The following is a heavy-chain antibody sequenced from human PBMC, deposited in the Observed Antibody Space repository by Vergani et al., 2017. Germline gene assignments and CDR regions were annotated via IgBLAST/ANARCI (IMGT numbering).Heavy chain of an antibody. V-gene: IGHV3-9*01. CDR2: ISWNSGSI. CDR3: AKDGRGGRYCSSTSCYATRVGDGMDV. J-gene: IGHJ6*02. D-gene: IGHD2-2*01. Sequence: EVQLVESGGGLVQPGRSLRLSCAASGFTFDDYAMHWVRQAPGKGLEWVSGISWNSGSIGYADSVKGRFTISRDNAKNSLYLQMNSLRAEDTALYYCAKDGRGGRYCSSTSCYATRVGDGMDVWGQGTTVTVSS. CDR1: GFTFDDYA.